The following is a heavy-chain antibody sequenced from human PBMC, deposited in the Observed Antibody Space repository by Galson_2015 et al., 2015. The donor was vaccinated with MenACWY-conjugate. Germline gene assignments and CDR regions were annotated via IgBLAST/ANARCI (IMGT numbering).Heavy chain of an antibody. Sequence: PALVKPTQTLTLTCTFSGFSFSSSGVGVGWIRQPPGKALEWLARVDWDDDKYYSTSLKTRLTISQDPSKNQVVLTMTNMDPVDTATYYCARELGIRALDIWGQGTMGTVSS. CDR1: GFSFSSSGVG. D-gene: IGHD7-27*01. V-gene: IGHV2-70*11. J-gene: IGHJ3*02. CDR2: VDWDDDK. CDR3: ARELGIRALDI.